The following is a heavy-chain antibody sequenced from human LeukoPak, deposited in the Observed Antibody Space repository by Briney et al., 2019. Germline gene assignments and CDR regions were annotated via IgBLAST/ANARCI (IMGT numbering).Heavy chain of an antibody. J-gene: IGHJ5*02. Sequence: SETLSLTCTVSGDSISNYYWSWIRQPPGKGLEWIGRIYTSGSTNYNPSLKSRVTISVDTSKNQFSLKLSSVTAADTAVYYCARDLDYYGSGSYYNGWFDPWGQGTLVTVSS. CDR1: GDSISNYY. D-gene: IGHD3-10*01. CDR2: IYTSGST. CDR3: ARDLDYYGSGSYYNGWFDP. V-gene: IGHV4-4*08.